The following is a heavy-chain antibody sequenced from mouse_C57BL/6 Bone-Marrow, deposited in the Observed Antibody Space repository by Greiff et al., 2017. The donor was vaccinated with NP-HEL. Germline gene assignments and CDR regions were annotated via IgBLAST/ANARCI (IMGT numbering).Heavy chain of an antibody. Sequence: EVQLQQSGPELVKPGASVKISCKASGYTFTDYYMNWVKQSHGKSLEWIGDINPNNGGTSYNQKFKGKATLTVDKSSSTAYMELRSLTSEDSAVYYCARRLGPLYFDYWGQGTTLTVSS. V-gene: IGHV1-26*01. J-gene: IGHJ2*01. D-gene: IGHD4-1*01. CDR3: ARRLGPLYFDY. CDR1: GYTFTDYY. CDR2: INPNNGGT.